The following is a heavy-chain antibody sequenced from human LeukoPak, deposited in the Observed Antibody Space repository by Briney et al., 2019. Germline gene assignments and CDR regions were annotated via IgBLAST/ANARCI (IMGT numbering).Heavy chain of an antibody. V-gene: IGHV3-7*01. CDR2: TKKDGSEK. CDR3: VRVDTSGYYYELSFDY. D-gene: IGHD3-22*01. J-gene: IGHJ4*02. Sequence: GGSLRLSCAASGFTFSSYWMSWVRQAPGKGLEWVANTKKDGSEKEYVDSVKGRFAISRDNAKNSLYLQMNSLRVKDTAVYYCVRVDTSGYYYELSFDYWGQGTLVTVSS. CDR1: GFTFSSYW.